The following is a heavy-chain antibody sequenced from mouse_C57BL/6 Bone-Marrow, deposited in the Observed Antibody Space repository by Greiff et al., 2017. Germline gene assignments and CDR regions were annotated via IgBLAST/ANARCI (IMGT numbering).Heavy chain of an antibody. Sequence: EVKLMESGGGLVKPGGSLKLSCAASGFTFSSYAMSWVRQTPEKRLEWVATISDGGSYTYYPDNVKGRFTISRDNAKNNLYLQMSHLKSEDTAMYYCARAGNSNYDFDYWGQGTTLTVSS. CDR2: ISDGGSYT. J-gene: IGHJ2*01. CDR3: ARAGNSNYDFDY. V-gene: IGHV5-4*03. CDR1: GFTFSSYA. D-gene: IGHD2-5*01.